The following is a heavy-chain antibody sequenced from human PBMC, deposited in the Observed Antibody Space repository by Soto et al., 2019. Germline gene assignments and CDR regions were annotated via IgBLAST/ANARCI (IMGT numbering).Heavy chain of an antibody. CDR3: GRGDIVVVPASRGYYYYMDV. V-gene: IGHV4-34*01. Sequence: PSETLSLTCAVYGGSFSGYYWTWIRQPPGKGLEWIGEINHSGSTNYSPSLKSRVTMSVDTSKNQFSLKLNSVTAADTAVYYCGRGDIVVVPASRGYYYYMDVWGEGDTVTVSS. J-gene: IGHJ6*03. CDR1: GGSFSGYY. D-gene: IGHD2-2*01. CDR2: INHSGST.